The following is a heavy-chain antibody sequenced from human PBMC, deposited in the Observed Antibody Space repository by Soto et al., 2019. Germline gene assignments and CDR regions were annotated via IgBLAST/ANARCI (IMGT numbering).Heavy chain of an antibody. D-gene: IGHD7-27*01. J-gene: IGHJ4*02. CDR2: IFDSGTT. V-gene: IGHV4-30-4*01. CDR1: GGSISDDTYY. CDR3: ARGPSGDKVHY. Sequence: PSETLSLTCTVSGGSISDDTYYWGWIRQPPGEGLEWIGHIFDSGTTYTNPSLRSQVAISLDTSKNHFSLTLSSVTAADTAVYYCARGPSGDKVHYWGQGALVTVSS.